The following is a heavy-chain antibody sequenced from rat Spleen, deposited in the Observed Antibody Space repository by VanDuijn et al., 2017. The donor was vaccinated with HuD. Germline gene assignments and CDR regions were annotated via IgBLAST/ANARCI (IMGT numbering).Heavy chain of an antibody. Sequence: EVQLVESGGALVQPGRSLKLSCAASGFTFSDYNMAWVRQAPKKGLEWVATISYDGSSTYYRDSVKGRFTISRDNAKSTLYLQMDSLRSEDTATYYCARLRDRNWERDPYYFDYWGQGVMVTVSS. CDR2: ISYDGSST. D-gene: IGHD5-1*01. V-gene: IGHV5-7*01. CDR1: GFTFSDYN. J-gene: IGHJ2*01. CDR3: ARLRDRNWERDPYYFDY.